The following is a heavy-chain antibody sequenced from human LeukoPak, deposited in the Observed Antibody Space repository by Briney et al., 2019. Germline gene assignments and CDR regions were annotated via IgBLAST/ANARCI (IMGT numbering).Heavy chain of an antibody. V-gene: IGHV5-51*01. CDR3: ARPGYYYDSSGPHDAFDI. Sequence: RGESLKISCKGSGYSFTSYWIGWVRQMPGKGLEWMGIIYPGDSDTRYSPSFQGRVTISADKSISTAYLQWSSLKASDTAMYYCARPGYYYDSSGPHDAFDIWGQGTMVTVSS. CDR1: GYSFTSYW. D-gene: IGHD3-22*01. J-gene: IGHJ3*02. CDR2: IYPGDSDT.